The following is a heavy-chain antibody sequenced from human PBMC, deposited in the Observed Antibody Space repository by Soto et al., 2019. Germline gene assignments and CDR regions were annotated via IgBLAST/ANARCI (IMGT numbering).Heavy chain of an antibody. D-gene: IGHD6-19*01. CDR2: ISHNGNT. J-gene: IGHJ4*02. CDR3: ATCTSQWLAN. CDR1: GGSISFYY. V-gene: IGHV4-59*01. Sequence: QVRLQESGPGLVKASETLTLTCTVSGGSISFYYWSWVRQPPGKGLEWIGYISHNGNTQYNPSLESRLTLSVYTSKNQFFLRLYSATASDTAVYYCATCTSQWLANWGQGTLVTVS.